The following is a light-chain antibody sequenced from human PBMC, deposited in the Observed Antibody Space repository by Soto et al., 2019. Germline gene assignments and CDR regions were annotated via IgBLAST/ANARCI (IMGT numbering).Light chain of an antibody. CDR1: QSISRY. Sequence: DIQMTQSPSSLSASVGDRITITCRASQSISRYLNWYQHKPGKAPKLLINAASSLERGVPSRFSGGGSGTDFTLNISSLQPDDFATYYCQQYHSSWTFGQGTKVDIK. V-gene: IGKV1-39*01. CDR2: AAS. J-gene: IGKJ1*01. CDR3: QQYHSSWT.